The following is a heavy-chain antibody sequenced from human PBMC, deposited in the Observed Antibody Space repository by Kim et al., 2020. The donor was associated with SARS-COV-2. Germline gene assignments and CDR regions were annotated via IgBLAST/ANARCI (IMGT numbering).Heavy chain of an antibody. CDR3: AREGPLPGYYKEYF. D-gene: IGHD3-9*01. Sequence: GGSLRLSCTASGFIFSSHGVNWVRQAPGKGLEWVSSISSSSTYIYYADSVKGRFTISRDNAKNSLYLQMNSLRAEDAAVYYCAREGPLPGYYKEYF. V-gene: IGHV3-21*01. J-gene: IGHJ2*01. CDR1: GFIFSSHG. CDR2: ISSSSTYI.